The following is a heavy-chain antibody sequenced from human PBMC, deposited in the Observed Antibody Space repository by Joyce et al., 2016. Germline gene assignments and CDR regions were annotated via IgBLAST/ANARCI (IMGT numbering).Heavy chain of an antibody. CDR1: GFTVSSNY. D-gene: IGHD3-16*01. CDR2: IYSGGST. CDR3: ARNTLFFYFDF. J-gene: IGHJ4*02. V-gene: IGHV3-53*01. Sequence: QVVESGGGLIQPGGSLRLSCAASGFTVSSNYMSWVLQAPGNGLECVSVIYSGGSTYYADSVKGRFTISRDNSRNTLYLQMNSLRAEDTAVYYCARNTLFFYFDFWGQGTLVTVSS.